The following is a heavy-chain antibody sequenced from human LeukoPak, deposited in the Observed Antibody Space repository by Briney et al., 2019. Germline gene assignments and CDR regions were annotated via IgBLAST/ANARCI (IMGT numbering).Heavy chain of an antibody. CDR3: ARDSLDYGGWFDT. CDR1: GVSTTNYY. V-gene: IGHV4-59*01. Sequence: PSETLSLTCTVSGVSTTNYYWHWIRQPPGKELEWIAFTSYRGGTKYNPFLKSRATISVDTSENQVSLRVTSMTAADTAVYYCARDSLDYGGWFDTWGQGILVTVSS. D-gene: IGHD4-23*01. J-gene: IGHJ5*02. CDR2: TSYRGGT.